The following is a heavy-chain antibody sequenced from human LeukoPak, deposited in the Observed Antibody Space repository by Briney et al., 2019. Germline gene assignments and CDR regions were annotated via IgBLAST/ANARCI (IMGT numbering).Heavy chain of an antibody. V-gene: IGHV3-23*01. D-gene: IGHD1-26*01. Sequence: GGSLRLSCAASGFTFSSYAMSWVRQAPGNELKWVSAISGSGGSTYYADSVKGRFTNYRDHSKHTPYLQMNSLRAEDTAVYYWAKDMGKPGIVGAEVYYYYGMDVWGQGATVTVSS. CDR2: ISGSGGST. CDR1: GFTFSSYA. CDR3: AKDMGKPGIVGAEVYYYYGMDV. J-gene: IGHJ6*02.